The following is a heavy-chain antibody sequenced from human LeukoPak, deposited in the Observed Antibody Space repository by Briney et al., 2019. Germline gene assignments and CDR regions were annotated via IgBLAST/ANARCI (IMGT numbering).Heavy chain of an antibody. D-gene: IGHD2-15*01. V-gene: IGHV1-2*06. J-gene: IGHJ6*03. CDR3: ARTPSGRYYYYMDV. Sequence: ASVKVSCKASGYTFTAYHMHWVRQAPGQGLEWMGRIIPNSGATNYAQNFQGRVTMTRDTSISTAYMELSRLRSDDTAVYYCARTPSGRYYYYMDVWGKGTTVTVSS. CDR2: IIPNSGAT. CDR1: GYTFTAYH.